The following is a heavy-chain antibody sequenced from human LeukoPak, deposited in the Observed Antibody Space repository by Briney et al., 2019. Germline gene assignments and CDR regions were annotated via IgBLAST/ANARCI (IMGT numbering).Heavy chain of an antibody. D-gene: IGHD6-19*01. CDR3: ARDQGLSVADLFDY. Sequence: PGGSLRLSCAASGFTFSSYWMSWVRPAPGKGLEWVANIKQDGSEKYYVDSVKGRFTISRDNAKNSLYLQMNSLRAEDTAVYYCARDQGLSVADLFDYWGQGTLVTVSS. J-gene: IGHJ4*02. CDR1: GFTFSSYW. CDR2: IKQDGSEK. V-gene: IGHV3-7*03.